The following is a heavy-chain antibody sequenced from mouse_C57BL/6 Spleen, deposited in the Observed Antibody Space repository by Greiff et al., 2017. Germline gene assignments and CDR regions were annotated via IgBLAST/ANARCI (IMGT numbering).Heavy chain of an antibody. CDR3: ARGYYGSSYAMDY. Sequence: VQLQQPGAELVKPGASVKLSCKASGYTFTSYWMHWVKQRPGQGLEWIGMIHPNSGSTNYNEKFKSKATLTVDKSSSTAYMQLSSLTSEDSAVYYRARGYYGSSYAMDYWGQGTSVTVSS. D-gene: IGHD1-1*01. CDR1: GYTFTSYW. V-gene: IGHV1-64*01. J-gene: IGHJ4*01. CDR2: IHPNSGST.